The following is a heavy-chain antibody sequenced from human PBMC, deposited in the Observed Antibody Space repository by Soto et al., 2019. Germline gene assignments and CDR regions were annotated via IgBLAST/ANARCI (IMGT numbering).Heavy chain of an antibody. Sequence: QLQLQESGPGLVKPSETLSLTCTVSGGSISSSSYYWGWIRQPPGKGLEWIGSIYYSGSTYYNPSLKSRVTISVDTSKNQFSLKLSSVTAADTAVYYCARRPYSSGWPDWGQGTLVTVSS. CDR1: GGSISSSSYY. CDR2: IYYSGST. D-gene: IGHD6-19*01. J-gene: IGHJ4*02. V-gene: IGHV4-39*01. CDR3: ARRPYSSGWPD.